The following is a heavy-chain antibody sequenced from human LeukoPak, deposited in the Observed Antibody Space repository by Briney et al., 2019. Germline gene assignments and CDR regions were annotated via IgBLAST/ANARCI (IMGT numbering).Heavy chain of an antibody. CDR1: GDSIKNGAYA. V-gene: IGHV4-30-2*01. CDR2: IYHSGST. CDR3: ARQRTVSTTRGFDI. D-gene: IGHD5/OR15-5a*01. Sequence: SETLSLTCAVSGDSIKNGAYAWSWIRQPPGKGLEWIGDIYHSGSTNYNPSLKSRVTLSVDMSKNQFSLNLSSVTAADTAVYWCARQRTVSTTRGFDIWGQGTMVTVSS. J-gene: IGHJ3*02.